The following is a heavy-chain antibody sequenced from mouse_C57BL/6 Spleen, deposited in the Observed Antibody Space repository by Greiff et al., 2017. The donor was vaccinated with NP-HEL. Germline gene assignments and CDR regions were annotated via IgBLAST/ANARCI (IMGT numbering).Heavy chain of an antibody. J-gene: IGHJ4*01. V-gene: IGHV3-6*01. D-gene: IGHD2-5*01. CDR2: ISYDGSN. CDR3: ARVAYYSNHYYAMDY. Sequence: ESGPGLVKPSQSLSLTCSVTGYSFTSGYYWNWIRQFPGNKLEWMGYISYDGSNNYNPSLKNRSSITRDTSTNQFFLKLNAVTTEDTATYYCARVAYYSNHYYAMDYWGQGTSVTVSS. CDR1: GYSFTSGYY.